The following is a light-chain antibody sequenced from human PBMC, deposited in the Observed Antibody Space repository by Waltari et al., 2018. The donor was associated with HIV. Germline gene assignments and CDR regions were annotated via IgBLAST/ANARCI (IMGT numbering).Light chain of an antibody. Sequence: QSVLTQPPSVSGAPGQRVTFSCTGSSSNIGAGYDVHWYQQLPGTAPKRLIYGNNNRHSGVPDRCTGCKSGTSASLAITGLQAEDEADYYCQSYDSSLSGSWVFGGGTKLTVL. CDR2: GNN. V-gene: IGLV1-40*01. CDR3: QSYDSSLSGSWV. J-gene: IGLJ3*02. CDR1: SSNIGAGYD.